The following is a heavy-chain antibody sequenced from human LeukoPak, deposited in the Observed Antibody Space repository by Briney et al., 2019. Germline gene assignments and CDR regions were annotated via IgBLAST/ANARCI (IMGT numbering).Heavy chain of an antibody. J-gene: IGHJ3*02. D-gene: IGHD3-10*01. CDR3: ARTTLLWFGETPGAFDI. Sequence: SETLSLTCTVSGGSISSGGYYWSRIRQHPGKGLEWIGYIYYSGSTYYNPSLKSRVTISVDTSKNQFSLKLSSVTAADTAVYYCARTTLLWFGETPGAFDIWGQGTMVTVSS. CDR1: GGSISSGGYY. CDR2: IYYSGST. V-gene: IGHV4-31*03.